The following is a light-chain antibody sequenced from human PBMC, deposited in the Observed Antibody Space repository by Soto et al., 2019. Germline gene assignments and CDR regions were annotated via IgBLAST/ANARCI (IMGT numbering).Light chain of an antibody. Sequence: DIQMTQSPSSLSASVGDRVTITCRASQSISNYLNWYQQKPGKAPNLLIYVASNLQGGVQPRFSVSGSGTEFSLTISSLQPEDITTDYCEQSYITHQKFGQGTKVEMK. CDR1: QSISNY. J-gene: IGKJ1*01. CDR3: EQSYITHQK. CDR2: VAS. V-gene: IGKV1-39*01.